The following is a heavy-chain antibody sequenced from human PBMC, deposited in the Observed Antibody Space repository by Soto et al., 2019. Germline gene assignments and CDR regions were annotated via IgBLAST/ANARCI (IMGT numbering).Heavy chain of an antibody. J-gene: IGHJ6*02. V-gene: IGHV4-39*01. Sequence: SETLSLTCTVSGGSISSSSYYWGWIRQPPGKGLEWIGNIYYSGSTYYNPSLKSRVTISVDTSKNQFSLGLGSVTAADTAVYYCARGNTYYFYGMDVWGQGTTVTVSS. CDR1: GGSISSSSYY. D-gene: IGHD5-18*01. CDR3: ARGNTYYFYGMDV. CDR2: IYYSGST.